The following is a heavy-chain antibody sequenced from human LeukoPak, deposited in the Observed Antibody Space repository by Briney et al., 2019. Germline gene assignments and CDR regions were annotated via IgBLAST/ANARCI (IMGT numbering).Heavy chain of an antibody. D-gene: IGHD4-11*01. CDR2: INHSGST. CDR3: AREHSNYVGWYFDL. Sequence: SETLSLTCAVYGGSFSGYYWSWIRQPPGKGLEWIGEINHSGSTNYNPSLKSRVTISVDTSKNQFSLKLSSVTAADTAVYYCAREHSNYVGWYFDLWGRGTLATVSS. J-gene: IGHJ2*01. V-gene: IGHV4-34*01. CDR1: GGSFSGYY.